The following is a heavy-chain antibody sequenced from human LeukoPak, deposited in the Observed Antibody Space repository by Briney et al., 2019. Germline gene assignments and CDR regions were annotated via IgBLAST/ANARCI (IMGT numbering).Heavy chain of an antibody. D-gene: IGHD1-1*01. Sequence: GRSLRLSCAASGFTFDDYAMHWVRQAPGKGLEWVSGISWNSGSIGYADSVKGRFTISRDNAKNSLYLQMNSLRAEDTAVYYCARAQPSGWNPDCWGQGTLVTVSS. CDR1: GFTFDDYA. CDR3: ARAQPSGWNPDC. CDR2: ISWNSGSI. V-gene: IGHV3-9*01. J-gene: IGHJ4*02.